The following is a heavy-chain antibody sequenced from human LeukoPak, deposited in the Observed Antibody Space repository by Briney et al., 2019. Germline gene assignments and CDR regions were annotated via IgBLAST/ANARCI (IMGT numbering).Heavy chain of an antibody. Sequence: ASVKVSCKASGYTFTSYGISWVPQAPGQGLEWIGWISAYNGNTNYAQKLQGRVTMTTDTSTSTAYMELRSLRSDDTAVYYCAREGTTYDSSGYYYPLRYFDYWGQGTLVTVSS. D-gene: IGHD3-22*01. CDR2: ISAYNGNT. V-gene: IGHV1-18*01. J-gene: IGHJ4*02. CDR3: AREGTTYDSSGYYYPLRYFDY. CDR1: GYTFTSYG.